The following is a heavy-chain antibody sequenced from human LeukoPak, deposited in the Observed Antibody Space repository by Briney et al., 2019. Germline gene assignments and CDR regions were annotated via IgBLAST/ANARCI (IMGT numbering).Heavy chain of an antibody. V-gene: IGHV4-4*07. CDR2: IYTSGST. CDR3: ARHPGSGTTGSPFDY. CDR1: GGSISSYY. D-gene: IGHD1-1*01. J-gene: IGHJ4*02. Sequence: SETLSLTCTVSGGSISSYYWSWIRQPAGKGLEWIGRIYTSGSTNYNPSLKSRVTMSVDTSKNQFPLKLSSVTAAGTAVYYCARHPGSGTTGSPFDYWGQGTLVTVSS.